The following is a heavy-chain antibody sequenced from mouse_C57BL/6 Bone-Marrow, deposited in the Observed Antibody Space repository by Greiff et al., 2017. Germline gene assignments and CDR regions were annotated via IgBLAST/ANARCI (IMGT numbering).Heavy chain of an antibody. CDR3: ARRGCYACYFDY. D-gene: IGHD6-5*01. Sequence: VQLVESGAELARPGASVKLSCKASGYTFTSYGISWVNQRTGQGLEWIGEIYPRSGNTYYNEKFTGKATLTADESSSTAYMELRSLISDDSAVYYCARRGCYACYFDYWGQGTTLTVAS. J-gene: IGHJ2*01. CDR2: IYPRSGNT. CDR1: GYTFTSYG. V-gene: IGHV1-81*01.